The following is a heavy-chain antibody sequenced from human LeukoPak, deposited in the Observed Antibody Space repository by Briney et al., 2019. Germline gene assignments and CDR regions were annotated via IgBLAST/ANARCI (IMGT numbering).Heavy chain of an antibody. CDR1: GFTFSSYG. J-gene: IGHJ4*02. CDR3: AKGWLELTSGYFDY. V-gene: IGHV3-30*18. Sequence: GGSLRLSCAASGFTFSSYGMHWVRQAPGKGLEWVAVISYDGSNKYYADSVKGRFTISRDNSKNTLYLQMNSLRAEDTAVYYCAKGWLELTSGYFDYWGQGTLATVSS. CDR2: ISYDGSNK. D-gene: IGHD1-7*01.